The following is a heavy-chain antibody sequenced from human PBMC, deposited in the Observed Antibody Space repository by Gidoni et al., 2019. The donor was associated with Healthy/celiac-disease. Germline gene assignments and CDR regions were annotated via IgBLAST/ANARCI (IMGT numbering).Heavy chain of an antibody. V-gene: IGHV4-39*01. D-gene: IGHD3-3*01. Sequence: QLQLQESGPGLVKPSETLSLTCTVSGGSISSSSYYWGWIRQPPGKGLEWIGSIYYSGSTYYNPSLKSRVTISVDTSKNQFSLKLSSVTAADTAVYYCARVPYYDFWSGLNWFDHWGQGTLVTVSS. J-gene: IGHJ5*02. CDR1: GGSISSSSYY. CDR2: IYYSGST. CDR3: ARVPYYDFWSGLNWFDH.